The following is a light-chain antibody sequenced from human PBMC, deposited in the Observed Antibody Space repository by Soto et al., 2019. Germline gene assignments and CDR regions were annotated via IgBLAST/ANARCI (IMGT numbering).Light chain of an antibody. CDR3: QQSYSIPWT. CDR1: QSVSNNY. V-gene: IGKV3D-20*02. CDR2: DAS. Sequence: ELTQSPCSLTMCPGEKATLSCRASQSVSNNYLAWYQQKPGQAPRLLIYDASNRATGIPARFSGSGSVTDFTLTISSLQPEDFATYYCQQSYSIPWTFGQGTKLDIK. J-gene: IGKJ1*01.